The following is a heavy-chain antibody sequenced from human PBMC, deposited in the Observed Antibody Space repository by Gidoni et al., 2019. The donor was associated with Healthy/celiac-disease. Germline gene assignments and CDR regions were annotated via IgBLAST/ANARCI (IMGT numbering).Heavy chain of an antibody. D-gene: IGHD1-1*01. V-gene: IGHV4-4*07. Sequence: QVQLQESGQGLVKPSETLSLTCTVSGGSISSDSGSWIRRPAGKGLEWLGRIYTRGSTNYNPSLKSRVTMSVDTSKNQFSLKLSSVTAADPAVYYFARDTYPLLRERNKLEVAFDIWGQGTMVTVSS. CDR3: ARDTYPLLRERNKLEVAFDI. J-gene: IGHJ3*02. CDR1: GGSISSDS. CDR2: IYTRGST.